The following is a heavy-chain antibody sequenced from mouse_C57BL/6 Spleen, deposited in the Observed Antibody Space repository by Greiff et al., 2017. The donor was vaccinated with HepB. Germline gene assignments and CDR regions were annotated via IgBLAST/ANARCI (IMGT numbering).Heavy chain of an antibody. CDR3: ARYYSNYAWFAY. CDR1: GFTFTDYY. V-gene: IGHV7-3*01. CDR2: IRNKANGYTT. D-gene: IGHD2-5*01. Sequence: EVKLVESGGGLVQPGGSLSLSCAASGFTFTDYYMSWVRQPPGKALEWLGFIRNKANGYTTEYSASVKGRFTISRDNSQSILYLQMNALRAEDSATYYGARYYSNYAWFAYWGEGTLVTVSA. J-gene: IGHJ3*01.